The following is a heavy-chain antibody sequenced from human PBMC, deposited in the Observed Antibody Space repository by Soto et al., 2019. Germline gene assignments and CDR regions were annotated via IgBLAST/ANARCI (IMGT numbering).Heavy chain of an antibody. CDR1: GGSVSSGSYY. V-gene: IGHV4-61*01. D-gene: IGHD2-15*01. Sequence: SETLSLTCTVSGGSVSSGSYYWSWIRQPPGKGLEWIGYIYYSGSTNYNPSLKSRATISVDTSKNQFSLKLSSVTAADTAVYYCAREVVVAATPYYFDYWGQGTLVTVSS. CDR3: AREVVVAATPYYFDY. J-gene: IGHJ4*02. CDR2: IYYSGST.